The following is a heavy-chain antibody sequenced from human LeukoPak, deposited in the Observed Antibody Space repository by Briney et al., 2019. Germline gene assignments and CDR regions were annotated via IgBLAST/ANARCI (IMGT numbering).Heavy chain of an antibody. CDR1: GGSFSGYY. CDR2: INHSGST. J-gene: IGHJ5*02. CDR3: ARDGVFGVVNWFDP. V-gene: IGHV4-34*01. D-gene: IGHD3-3*01. Sequence: SETLSLTCAVYGGSFSGYYWSWIRQPPGKGLEWIGEINHSGSTNYNPSLKSRVTMSVDTSKNQFSLKLSSVTAADTAVYYCARDGVFGVVNWFDPWGQGTLVTVSS.